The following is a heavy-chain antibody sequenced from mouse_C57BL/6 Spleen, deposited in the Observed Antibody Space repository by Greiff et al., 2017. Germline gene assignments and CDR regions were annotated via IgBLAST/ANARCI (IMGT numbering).Heavy chain of an antibody. V-gene: IGHV1-59*01. CDR3: ARGTAQATRAMDY. Sequence: QVQLQQPGAELVRPGTSVKLSCKASGYTFTSYWMHWVKQRPGQGLEWIGVIDPSDCYTNYNQKFKGKATFTVDTSSSTAYMQLSSLTSEDSAVYYCARGTAQATRAMDYWGQGTSVTVSS. CDR2: IDPSDCYT. J-gene: IGHJ4*01. D-gene: IGHD3-2*02. CDR1: GYTFTSYW.